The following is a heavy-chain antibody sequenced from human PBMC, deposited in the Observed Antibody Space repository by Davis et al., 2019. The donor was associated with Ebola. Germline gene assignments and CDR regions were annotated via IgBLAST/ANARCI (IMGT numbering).Heavy chain of an antibody. J-gene: IGHJ6*02. CDR2: IYPGDSDT. Sequence: GESLKISCKISGYSFTSYWIGWVRQMPGKGLEWMGIIYPGDSDTRYSPSFQGQVTISADKSISTAYLQWSSLKASDTAVYYCTRQSSYYYYPMNVWGQGTTVTVSS. CDR1: GYSFTSYW. CDR3: TRQSSYYYYPMNV. V-gene: IGHV5-51*01.